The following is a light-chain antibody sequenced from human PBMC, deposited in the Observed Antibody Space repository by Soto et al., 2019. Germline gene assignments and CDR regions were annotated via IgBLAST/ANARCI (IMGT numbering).Light chain of an antibody. J-gene: IGLJ2*01. CDR2: EVG. V-gene: IGLV2-14*01. CDR1: SSDVGGYNF. Sequence: QSALTQPASVCGSPGQSITISCTGTSSDVGGYNFVSWYQQHPGKAPKLIIYEVGNRPSGISNRFSASKSGNTASLTISGLQAEDDADYYCSSFASGTTLVFGGGTKVTVL. CDR3: SSFASGTTLV.